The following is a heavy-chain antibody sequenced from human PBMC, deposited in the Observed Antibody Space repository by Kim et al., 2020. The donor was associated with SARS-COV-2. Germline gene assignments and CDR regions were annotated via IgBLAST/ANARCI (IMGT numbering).Heavy chain of an antibody. V-gene: IGHV3-11*06. D-gene: IGHD6-19*01. J-gene: IGHJ4*02. CDR3: ASWVTVAGDTGHFDY. CDR2: ISSSSSYT. CDR1: GFTFSDYY. Sequence: GGSLRLSCAASGFTFSDYYMSWIRQAPGKGLEWVSYISSSSSYTNYADSVKGRFTISRDNAKNSLYLQMNSLRAEDTAVYYCASWVTVAGDTGHFDYWGQGTLVTVSS.